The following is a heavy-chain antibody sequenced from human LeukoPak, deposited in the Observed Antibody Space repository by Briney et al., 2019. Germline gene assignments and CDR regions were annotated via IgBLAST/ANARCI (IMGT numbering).Heavy chain of an antibody. CDR3: ARAAPGYSYGYSYFDY. Sequence: ASVKVSCKASGYTFTSYDINWVRQATGQGLEWMGWMNPNSGNTGYAQKFQGRVTMTRNTSISTAYMELSSLRSEDTAVYYCARAAPGYSYGYSYFDYWGQGTLVTVSS. CDR1: GYTFTSYD. V-gene: IGHV1-8*01. CDR2: MNPNSGNT. D-gene: IGHD5-18*01. J-gene: IGHJ4*02.